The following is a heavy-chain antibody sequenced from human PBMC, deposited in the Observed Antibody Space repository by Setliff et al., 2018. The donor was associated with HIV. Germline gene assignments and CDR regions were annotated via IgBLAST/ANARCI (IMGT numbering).Heavy chain of an antibody. CDR1: GGTFSSYS. CDR3: ATQWLVPPSAEYFQH. J-gene: IGHJ1*01. Sequence: SVKVSCKASGGTFSSYSITWVRQAPGQGLEWVGGIIPIFGTTNYAQNFQGRVTISADESTGTAYMELSSLRSEDTAVYYCATQWLVPPSAEYFQHWGQGTLVTVSS. D-gene: IGHD6-19*01. CDR2: IIPIFGTT. V-gene: IGHV1-69*13.